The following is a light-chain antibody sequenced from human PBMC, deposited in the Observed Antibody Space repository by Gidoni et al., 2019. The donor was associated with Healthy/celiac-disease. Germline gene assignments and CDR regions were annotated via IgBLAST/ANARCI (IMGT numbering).Light chain of an antibody. Sequence: IQLTQSPSSLSASVGDRVTITCRASQGISSSLAWYQQKPGKAPKLLIYAASTLQSGVPSRFSGSGSGTYFTLTISSLQPEDSATYYCQQLNSYPRTFGQGTKVEIK. V-gene: IGKV1-9*01. CDR2: AAS. J-gene: IGKJ1*01. CDR3: QQLNSYPRT. CDR1: QGISSS.